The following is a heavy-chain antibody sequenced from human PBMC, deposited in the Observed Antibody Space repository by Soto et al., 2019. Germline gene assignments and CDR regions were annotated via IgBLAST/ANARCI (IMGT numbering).Heavy chain of an antibody. CDR3: AIATSSSGFDY. J-gene: IGHJ4*02. Sequence: QVQLVQSGAEVKKPGASVKVSCKASGYTFAGYYMHWVRQAPGQGLEWVGIINPGGGSTSDAQRFQGRVTMTTDTSTSTVYMELSSLRSDDTAVYYCAIATSSSGFDYWGQGTLVTVSS. V-gene: IGHV1-46*01. CDR2: INPGGGST. D-gene: IGHD6-6*01. CDR1: GYTFAGYY.